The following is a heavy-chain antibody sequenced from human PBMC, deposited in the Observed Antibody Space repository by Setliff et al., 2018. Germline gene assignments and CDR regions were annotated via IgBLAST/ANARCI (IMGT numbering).Heavy chain of an antibody. CDR2: LSGSGGST. CDR3: AKSGYDSSGYLYSLDY. J-gene: IGHJ4*02. V-gene: IGHV3-23*01. CDR1: GFTFSNYG. Sequence: PGGSLRLSCAASGFTFSNYGRNWVRQAPGKGLEWVSSLSGSGGSTFYADPVQGRFTISRDNSKNTLYLQLNSLRAEDTALYYCAKSGYDSSGYLYSLDYWGQGTLVTVSS. D-gene: IGHD3-22*01.